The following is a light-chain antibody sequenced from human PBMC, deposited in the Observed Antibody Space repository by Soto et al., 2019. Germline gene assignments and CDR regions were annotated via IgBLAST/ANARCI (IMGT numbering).Light chain of an antibody. CDR3: QQSYSTPIT. Sequence: DVQLSLSPSAVSASVRDRVTITCRASQAINTYLAWYQHKPGKAPNLLIYAASTLESGVPSRFSGSGSGTDFTLTISSLQPEDFATYYCQQSYSTPITFAQGTRLEI. CDR1: QAINTY. V-gene: IGKV1-39*01. CDR2: AAS. J-gene: IGKJ5*01.